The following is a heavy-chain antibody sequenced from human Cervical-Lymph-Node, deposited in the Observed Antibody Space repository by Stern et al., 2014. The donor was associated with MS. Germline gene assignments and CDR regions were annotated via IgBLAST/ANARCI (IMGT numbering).Heavy chain of an antibody. J-gene: IGHJ4*02. V-gene: IGHV1-3*01. Sequence: VQLVQSGAEVKEPGASVKLSCKASGYTFTNYAIHWVRQAPGQRLEWMGRINAGNGDRRYSQRFQGRVPITMDTSATAAAMELSSLTSDDTAVYYCARGGHCSSTSCFGRIYFDFWGQGTLVTVSS. CDR1: GYTFTNYA. CDR3: ARGGHCSSTSCFGRIYFDF. CDR2: INAGNGDR. D-gene: IGHD2-2*01.